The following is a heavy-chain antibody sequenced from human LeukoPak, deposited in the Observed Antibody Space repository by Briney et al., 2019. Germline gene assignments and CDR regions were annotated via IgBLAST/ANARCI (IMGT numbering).Heavy chain of an antibody. CDR3: ASRLSFTDDY. D-gene: IGHD2-8*01. CDR1: GFIFSNYA. CDR2: LSGSSSYI. Sequence: GGSLRLSCAASGFIFSNYAMTWVRQAPGKGLEWVSSLSGSSSYIYYADSLKGRFTISRDNAKNSLYLQMNSLRADDTAVYYCASRLSFTDDYWGQGTLVTVSS. J-gene: IGHJ4*02. V-gene: IGHV3-21*01.